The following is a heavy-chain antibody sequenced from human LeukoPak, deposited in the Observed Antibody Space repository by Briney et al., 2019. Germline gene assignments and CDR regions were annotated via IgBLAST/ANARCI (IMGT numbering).Heavy chain of an antibody. D-gene: IGHD6-19*01. V-gene: IGHV3-11*01. Sequence: PGGSLRLSCAASGFTFSSYAMSWIRQAPGKGLEWISYISSSSATKYADSVKGRFTISRDNAKNSLYLQMNSLRAEDTAVYYCARDRDSSGWDPFDYWGQGTLVTVSS. J-gene: IGHJ4*02. CDR1: GFTFSSYA. CDR2: ISSSSAT. CDR3: ARDRDSSGWDPFDY.